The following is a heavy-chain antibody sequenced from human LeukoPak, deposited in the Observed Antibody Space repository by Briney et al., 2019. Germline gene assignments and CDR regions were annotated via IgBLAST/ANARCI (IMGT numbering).Heavy chain of an antibody. V-gene: IGHV3-7*05. CDR1: GFTFSSYA. J-gene: IGHJ4*02. D-gene: IGHD3-16*01. Sequence: GGSLRLSCAASGFTFSSYAMSWVRQAPGKGLEWVANIKQDGSEKYYVDSVKGRFTISRDNAKNSLYLQMNSLRADDTAVYYCASDGGPFESWGQGTLVTVSS. CDR2: IKQDGSEK. CDR3: ASDGGPFES.